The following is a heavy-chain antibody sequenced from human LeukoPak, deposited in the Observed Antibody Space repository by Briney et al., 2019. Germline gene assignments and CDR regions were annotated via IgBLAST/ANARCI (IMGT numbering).Heavy chain of an antibody. Sequence: SDTLTLTCNTSGGSISSYCCSWIRQPPGQGLEWIGCINYSGTTNYNPSHESRFTISVDTTTNQFSLTLSSVTAADTAVYYCARGEAGGGSSWSTTLIMDVWGKGTTVTVAS. CDR3: ARGEAGGGSSWSTTLIMDV. J-gene: IGHJ6*03. CDR2: INYSGTT. CDR1: GGSISSYC. D-gene: IGHD6-13*01. V-gene: IGHV4-59*07.